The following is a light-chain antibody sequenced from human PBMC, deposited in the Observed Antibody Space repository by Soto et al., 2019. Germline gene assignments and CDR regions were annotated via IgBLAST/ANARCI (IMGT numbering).Light chain of an antibody. CDR1: SSNIGAGYD. V-gene: IGLV1-40*01. CDR2: GNS. J-gene: IGLJ2*01. CDR3: QSYDSSLSVVV. Sequence: QPVLTQPPSVSGAPGQRVTISCTGSSSNIGAGYDVHWYQQLPGTAPKFLIYGNSNRPSGVPDRFSGSKSGTSASLNITGLQAEDEADYYCQSYDSSLSVVVFGGGTKLTVL.